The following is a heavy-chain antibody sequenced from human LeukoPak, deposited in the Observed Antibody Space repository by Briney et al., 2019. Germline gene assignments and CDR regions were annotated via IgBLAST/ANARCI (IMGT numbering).Heavy chain of an antibody. J-gene: IGHJ5*02. CDR2: IIPIFGTA. CDR3: ATDHSMANTAWWFDP. V-gene: IGHV1-69*06. Sequence: ASVKVSRKASGGTFSSYAISWVRQAPGQGLEWMGGIIPIFGTANYAQKFQGRVTITADKSTSTAYMELSSLRSEDTAFYYCATDHSMANTAWWFDPWGQGTLVTVSS. CDR1: GGTFSSYA. D-gene: IGHD5-24*01.